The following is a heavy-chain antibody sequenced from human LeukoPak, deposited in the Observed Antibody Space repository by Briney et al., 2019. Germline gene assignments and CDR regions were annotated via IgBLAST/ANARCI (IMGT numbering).Heavy chain of an antibody. CDR3: AREEYSSSWYLPFDF. J-gene: IGHJ4*02. CDR1: GFTFSDYN. D-gene: IGHD6-13*01. Sequence: GESLRLSCAASGFTFSDYNIHWVRQAPGKGLEWVAVVWYDGNKKYYADSVKGRFTISRDNSKNTLFLQMNSLRAEDTAVYYCAREEYSSSWYLPFDFGGQGTLVTVSS. CDR2: VWYDGNKK. V-gene: IGHV3-33*01.